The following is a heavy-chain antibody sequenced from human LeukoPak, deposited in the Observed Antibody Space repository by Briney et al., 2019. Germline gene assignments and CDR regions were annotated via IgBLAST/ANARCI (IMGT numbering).Heavy chain of an antibody. CDR1: GFTFGRYA. D-gene: IGHD1-1*01. J-gene: IGHJ4*02. CDR2: ITGTGDTT. Sequence: GGSLRLSCAASGFTFGRYAMSWVRQAPGKGLDCVSTITGTGDTTYYADSVKGRFTISRNSSKNTLSLQMNSLGPEDTAIYYCARDRFDDGAAGFDYWGQGTLVTVSS. CDR3: ARDRFDDGAAGFDY. V-gene: IGHV3-23*01.